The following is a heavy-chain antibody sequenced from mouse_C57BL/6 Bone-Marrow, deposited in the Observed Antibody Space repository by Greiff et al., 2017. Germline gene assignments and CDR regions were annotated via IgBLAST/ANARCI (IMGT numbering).Heavy chain of an antibody. D-gene: IGHD1-1*01. CDR1: GYTFTGYW. J-gene: IGHJ3*01. V-gene: IGHV1-9*01. Sequence: QVQLKESGAELMKPGASVKLSCKATGYTFTGYWIEWVKQRPGHGLEWIGEILPGSGSTNYNEKFKGKATFTADTSSNPAYMQRSSLTTEDSAIYFFARPDYYYGSSRFAYWGQGTLVTVSA. CDR3: ARPDYYYGSSRFAY. CDR2: ILPGSGST.